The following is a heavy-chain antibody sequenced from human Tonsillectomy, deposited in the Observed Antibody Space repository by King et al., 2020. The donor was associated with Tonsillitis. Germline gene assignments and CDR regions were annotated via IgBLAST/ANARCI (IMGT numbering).Heavy chain of an antibody. V-gene: IGHV4-31*03. CDR2: IYYSGST. Sequence: VQLQESGPGLVKPSQTLSLICTVSGGSISSGGYYWSWIRQHPGKGLEWIGYIYYSGSTYYNQSLKSRVTISVDTSKNQFSLKLSSVTAADTAVYYCARTHVRVVIPDYFDYWGQGTLVTISS. D-gene: IGHD3-10*01. CDR3: ARTHVRVVIPDYFDY. CDR1: GGSISSGGYY. J-gene: IGHJ4*02.